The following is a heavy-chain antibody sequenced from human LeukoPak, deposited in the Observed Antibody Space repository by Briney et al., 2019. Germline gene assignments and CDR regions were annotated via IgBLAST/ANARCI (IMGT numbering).Heavy chain of an antibody. CDR1: GFTFSSYA. CDR2: ISGSGGST. CDR3: AKDSYSSSSGCYYYGMDV. V-gene: IGHV3-23*01. J-gene: IGHJ6*02. Sequence: GASLRLSCAASGFTFSSYAMSWVRQAPGKGLEWVSAISGSGGSTYYADSVEGRFTISRDNSKNTLYLQMNSLRAEDTAVYYCAKDSYSSSSGCYYYGMDVWGQGTTVTVSS. D-gene: IGHD6-6*01.